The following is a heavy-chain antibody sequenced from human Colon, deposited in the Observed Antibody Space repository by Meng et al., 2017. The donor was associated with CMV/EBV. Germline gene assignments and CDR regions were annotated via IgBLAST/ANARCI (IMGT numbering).Heavy chain of an antibody. CDR3: ARGWELGS. CDR1: WDSVSSDSAS. D-gene: IGHD1-26*01. J-gene: IGHJ4*02. CDR2: AYYRSQWYF. V-gene: IGHV6-1*01. Sequence: QGHLHPAGPGRVKPSQTLSRARAISWDSVSSDSASWNWFRQSPSRGLEWLGRAYYRSQWYFDYEVSVIGRITINADTSKNEFSLQLRSVTPDDTAVYYCARGWELGSWGQGTLVTVSS.